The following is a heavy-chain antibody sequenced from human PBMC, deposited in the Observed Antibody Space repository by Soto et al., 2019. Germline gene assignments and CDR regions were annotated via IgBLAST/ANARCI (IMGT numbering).Heavy chain of an antibody. Sequence: QLQLQESGPGLVKPSETLSLTCTVSGGSISSSSYYWGWIRQPPGKGLEWIGSIYYSGSTYYNPSLKRRVSISIDMSKNQCSLKLSSVTAADTAVYCWLIDGSGYYLGLGNYMDVWGQGTTVTVSS. CDR1: GGSISSSSYY. D-gene: IGHD3-10*01. CDR2: IYYSGST. J-gene: IGHJ6*02. V-gene: IGHV4-39*01. CDR3: LIDGSGYYLGLGNYMDV.